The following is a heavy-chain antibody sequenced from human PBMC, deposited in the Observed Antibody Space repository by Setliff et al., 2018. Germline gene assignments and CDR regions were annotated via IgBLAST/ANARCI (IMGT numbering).Heavy chain of an antibody. CDR2: ISTNTGNP. V-gene: IGHV7-4-1*02. Sequence: ASVKVSCKASGYTFSSYAMNWVRQAPGQGLEWMGWISTNTGNPTYAQGFTGRFVFSLDTSVSTAYPQISSLKAEDTAVYYCAREGEGSTFFPLDAFDIWGQGTMVTVSS. J-gene: IGHJ3*02. D-gene: IGHD3-16*01. CDR1: GYTFSSYA. CDR3: AREGEGSTFFPLDAFDI.